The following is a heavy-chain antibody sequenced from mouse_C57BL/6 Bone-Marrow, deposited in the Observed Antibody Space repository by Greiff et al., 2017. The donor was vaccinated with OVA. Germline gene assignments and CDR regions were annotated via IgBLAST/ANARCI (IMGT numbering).Heavy chain of an antibody. V-gene: IGHV1-69*01. J-gene: IGHJ4*01. D-gene: IGHD1-1*01. CDR1: GYTFTSYW. CDR3: AREGYGSSSYYAMDY. Sequence: QVQLQQPGAELVMPGASVKLSCKASGYTFTSYWMHWVKQRPGQGLEWIGEIDPSDSYTNYNQKFKGKSTLTVDKSSSTAYMRLSSLTSEDSAVYYCAREGYGSSSYYAMDYWGQGTSVTVSS. CDR2: IDPSDSYT.